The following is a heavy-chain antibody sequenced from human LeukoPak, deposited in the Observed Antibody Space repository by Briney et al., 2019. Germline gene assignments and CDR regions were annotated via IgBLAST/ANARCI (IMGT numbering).Heavy chain of an antibody. CDR3: AREGATIHAGLHY. CDR1: GDTLNNYA. D-gene: IGHD1-26*01. Sequence: SVKVSCKASGDTLNNYAFSWVRQAPGQGLEWMGGIIPNIGTTNYAQKFQGRVAITTDESTSTVYMELSSLRSEDTAVYYCAREGATIHAGLHYWGQGTLVTVSS. J-gene: IGHJ4*02. V-gene: IGHV1-69*05. CDR2: IIPNIGTT.